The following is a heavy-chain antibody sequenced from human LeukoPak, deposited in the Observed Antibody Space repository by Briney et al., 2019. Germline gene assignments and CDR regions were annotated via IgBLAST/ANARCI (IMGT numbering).Heavy chain of an antibody. CDR2: MKKDGSET. D-gene: IGHD3-10*01. J-gene: IGHJ4*02. V-gene: IGHV3-7*01. CDR1: GFTFSSYS. Sequence: GGSLRLSCVVSGFTFSSYSMIWVRQAPGKGLQWVANMKKDGSETNYVDSVKGRFTISRDNAKNSLYLQMNSLRAEDTAVYYCGRHRSGSGTYFIDYWGQGTLVSVSS. CDR3: GRHRSGSGTYFIDY.